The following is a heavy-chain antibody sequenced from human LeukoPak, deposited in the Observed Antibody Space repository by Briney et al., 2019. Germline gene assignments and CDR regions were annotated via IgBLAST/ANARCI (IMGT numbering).Heavy chain of an antibody. J-gene: IGHJ6*02. V-gene: IGHV3-11*01. CDR3: ARGHYGLDV. CDR2: IFSGASTI. Sequence: GGSLRLSCAASGFTFSDHYISWIRQAPGKGLEWVSYIFSGASTIYYSDSVKGRFTISRDNAKNSLYLQMSSLRAEDTAVYYCARGHYGLDVWGQGTTVTVSS. CDR1: GFTFSDHY.